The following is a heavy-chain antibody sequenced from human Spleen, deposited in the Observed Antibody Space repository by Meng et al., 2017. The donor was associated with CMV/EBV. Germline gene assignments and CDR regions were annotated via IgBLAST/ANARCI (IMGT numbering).Heavy chain of an antibody. D-gene: IGHD1-26*01. CDR2: IYSGGSAT. V-gene: IGHV3-23*03. CDR3: AKIGSFTYYYYGMDV. CDR1: GFAFSTYA. Sequence: GESLKISCAASGFAFSTYAVSWVRQAPGKGLEWVSVIYSGGSATYYADSMKGRFTISRDNSKNTLFLQMDSLGAEDTAVYYCAKIGSFTYYYYGMDVWGQGTTVTVSS. J-gene: IGHJ6*02.